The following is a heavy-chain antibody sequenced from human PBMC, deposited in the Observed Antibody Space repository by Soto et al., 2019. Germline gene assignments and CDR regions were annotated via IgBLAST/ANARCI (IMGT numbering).Heavy chain of an antibody. CDR1: GGSFSGYY. V-gene: IGHV4-34*01. CDR2: INHRGST. J-gene: IGHJ6*02. Sequence: SETLSLTCAVYGGSFSGYYWSWIRQPPGKGLEWIGEINHRGSTNYNPSLKSRVTISVDTSKNQFSLKLSSVTAADTAVYYCARLSGSGSYRILYYYYGMDVWGQGTTVTVSS. CDR3: ARLSGSGSYRILYYYYGMDV. D-gene: IGHD3-10*01.